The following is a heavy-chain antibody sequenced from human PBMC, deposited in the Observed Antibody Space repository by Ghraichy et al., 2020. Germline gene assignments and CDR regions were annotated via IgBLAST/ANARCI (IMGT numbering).Heavy chain of an antibody. Sequence: SETLSLTCSVSGDSIISSSYYWDWIRQPPGKGLEWIGSIYYSGTTYYSPPLKTRVTVSIDTSKNQFSLRLKSVTATDTAVYYCARRAGGYQYFYGLDGWGQGTTVIVS. CDR2: IYYSGTT. D-gene: IGHD2-15*01. J-gene: IGHJ6*02. CDR1: GDSIISSSYY. V-gene: IGHV4-39*01. CDR3: ARRAGGYQYFYGLDG.